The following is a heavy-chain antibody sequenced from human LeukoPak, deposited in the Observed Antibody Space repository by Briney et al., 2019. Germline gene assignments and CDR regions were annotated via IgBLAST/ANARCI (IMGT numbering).Heavy chain of an antibody. D-gene: IGHD3-10*01. CDR1: GGSFNGYY. CDR2: INHSGST. CDR3: ARRLGTYYYGSGRTNWFDP. V-gene: IGHV4-34*01. Sequence: SETLSLTCAVYGGSFNGYYWSWIRQPPGRGLEWIGEINHSGSTNYNPSLKSRVTISVDTSKNQFSLKLSSVTAADTAVYYCARRLGTYYYGSGRTNWFDPWGQGTLVTVSS. J-gene: IGHJ5*02.